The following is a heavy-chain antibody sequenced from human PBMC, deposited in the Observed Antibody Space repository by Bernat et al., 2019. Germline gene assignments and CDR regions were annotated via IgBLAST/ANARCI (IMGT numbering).Heavy chain of an antibody. V-gene: IGHV3-30*02. Sequence: GQRGEEGGGGGEKGGSLRGEGEEAGVTGRSDGMHWVRQAPGKGREGGEGRRYDGSNKYYADSVKGRFTISRDNSKNTLYLQMNSLRAEDTAVYYCAKVHDLGSGRNPGDAFDIWGQGTMVTVSS. J-gene: IGHJ3*02. CDR2: RRYDGSNK. D-gene: IGHD3-10*01. CDR3: AKVHDLGSGRNPGDAFDI. CDR1: GVTGRSDG.